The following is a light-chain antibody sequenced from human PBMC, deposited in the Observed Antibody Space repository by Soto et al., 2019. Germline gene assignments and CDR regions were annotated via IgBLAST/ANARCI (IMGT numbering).Light chain of an antibody. CDR3: QSYDNRLSAFV. J-gene: IGLJ2*01. CDR1: SSNIGAYYV. CDR2: GST. Sequence: QSVLTQPPSVSGAPGQRVTISCTGSSSNIGAYYVVHWYQQLPGVAPKLLIYGSTNRPSGVPDRFSGSKSGTSASLAITGLKAEDEADYYCQSYDNRLSAFVFGGGTKVTVL. V-gene: IGLV1-40*01.